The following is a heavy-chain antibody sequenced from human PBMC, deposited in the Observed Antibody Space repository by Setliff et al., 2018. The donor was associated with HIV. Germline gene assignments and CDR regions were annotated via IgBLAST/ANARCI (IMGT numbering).Heavy chain of an antibody. CDR2: INPNEIMA. Sequence: ASVKVSCKTSGYIFTSQHLHWVRQAPGQGLEWMGFINPNEIMAHYAQKFQDRVALTGDTSTGTVYMELRSLRSEDTAVYYCARDRGGSWTFDHWGQGTLVTVS. J-gene: IGHJ4*02. CDR3: ARDRGGSWTFDH. V-gene: IGHV1-46*01. CDR1: GYIFTSQH. D-gene: IGHD2-15*01.